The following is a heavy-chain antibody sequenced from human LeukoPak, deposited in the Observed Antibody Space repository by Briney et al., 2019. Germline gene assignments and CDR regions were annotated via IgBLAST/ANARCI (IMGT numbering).Heavy chain of an antibody. CDR2: IYTSGST. CDR1: GGSISSGSYY. Sequence: SETVSLTCTVSGGSISSGSYYWSWIRQPAGKGLEWIGRIYTSGSTNYNPSLKSRVTISVDTSKNQFSLKLSSVTAADTAVYYCARGSTMILEAFGYWGQGTLVTVSS. V-gene: IGHV4-61*02. D-gene: IGHD3-22*01. CDR3: ARGSTMILEAFGY. J-gene: IGHJ4*02.